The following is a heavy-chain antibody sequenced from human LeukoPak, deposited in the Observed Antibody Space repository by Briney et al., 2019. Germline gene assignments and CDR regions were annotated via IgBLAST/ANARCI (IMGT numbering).Heavy chain of an antibody. CDR1: GFTFGSYS. D-gene: IGHD1-26*01. CDR2: ISSSSSYI. Sequence: GGSLRLSCAASGFTFGSYSMNWVRQAPGKGLEWVSSISSSSSYIYYADSVKGRFTISRDNAKNSLYLQMNSLRAEDTAVYYCAAWELLSAFDIWGQGTMVTVSS. J-gene: IGHJ3*02. CDR3: AAWELLSAFDI. V-gene: IGHV3-21*01.